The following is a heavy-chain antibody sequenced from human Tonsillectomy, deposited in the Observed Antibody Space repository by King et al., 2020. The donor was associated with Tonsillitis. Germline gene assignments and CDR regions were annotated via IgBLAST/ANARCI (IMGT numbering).Heavy chain of an antibody. Sequence: VQLVESGGGLIQPGGSLRLSCSSSGVTFDNSSMSLFRQAPGKGLEWGSAISGSGRNTYYADSVKARLTISRYNSKNTRNVQMNSLRAEDTAVYYCAKDPKQWLAQNWFDPWGQGTLVTVSS. CDR3: AKDPKQWLAQNWFDP. CDR1: GVTFDNSS. J-gene: IGHJ5*02. D-gene: IGHD6-19*01. V-gene: IGHV3-23*04. CDR2: ISGSGRNT.